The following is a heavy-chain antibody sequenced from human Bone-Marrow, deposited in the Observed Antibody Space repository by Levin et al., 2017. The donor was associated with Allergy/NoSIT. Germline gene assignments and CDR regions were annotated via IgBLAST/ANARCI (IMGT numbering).Heavy chain of an antibody. D-gene: IGHD5-18*01. CDR1: GYTFTSYD. V-gene: IGHV1-8*01. Sequence: GASVKVSCKASGYTFTSYDMNWVRQAAGQRPEWMGWMNPMSGNTVYAEKFKGRVTMTRNTSTDTAHMELRSLTSEDTAVYYCARLVDTSMIPIYGMDVWGQGTTVTVSS. CDR3: ARLVDTSMIPIYGMDV. CDR2: MNPMSGNT. J-gene: IGHJ6*02.